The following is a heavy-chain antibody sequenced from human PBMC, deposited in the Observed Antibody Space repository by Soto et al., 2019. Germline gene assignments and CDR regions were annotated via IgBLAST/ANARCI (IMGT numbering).Heavy chain of an antibody. CDR2: IFYTGDT. Sequence: TLSLTCTVSGAPISTRHNFWGWIRQPPGKGLELNGNIFYTGDTYKNPSLNKRVNPSVDTSKNQFSLRLNSATAADTVVYYCARYYGDYKNYFDYWGPGTLVTVSS. V-gene: IGHV4-39*01. J-gene: IGHJ4*02. CDR1: GAPISTRHNF. CDR3: ARYYGDYKNYFDY. D-gene: IGHD4-17*01.